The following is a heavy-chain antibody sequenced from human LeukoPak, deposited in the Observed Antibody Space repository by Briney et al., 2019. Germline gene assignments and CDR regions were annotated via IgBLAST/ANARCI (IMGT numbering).Heavy chain of an antibody. CDR2: INWNGGST. CDR3: AKEAGWQQWLVLGTHDY. Sequence: PGGSLRLSCAASGFTFDDYGMGWVRQAPGKGLEWVSGINWNGGSTGYADSVKGRFTISRDNAKNSLYLQMNSLRAEDTAVYYCAKEAGWQQWLVLGTHDYWGQGTLVTVSS. V-gene: IGHV3-20*04. CDR1: GFTFDDYG. D-gene: IGHD6-19*01. J-gene: IGHJ4*02.